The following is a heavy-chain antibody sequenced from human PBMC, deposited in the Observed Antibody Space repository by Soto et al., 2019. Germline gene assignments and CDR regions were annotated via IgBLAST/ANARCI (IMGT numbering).Heavy chain of an antibody. V-gene: IGHV3-9*01. D-gene: IGHD3-3*01. Sequence: EVQLVESGGGLVQPGRSLRLSCAASGFTFDDYAMHWVRQAPGKGLEWVSGISWNSGSIGYADSVKGRFTISRDNAKNTLYLQMNSLRAEDTALYYCAKDFVSYYDFWSGYYSAFDIWGQGTMVTVSS. CDR2: ISWNSGSI. J-gene: IGHJ3*02. CDR1: GFTFDDYA. CDR3: AKDFVSYYDFWSGYYSAFDI.